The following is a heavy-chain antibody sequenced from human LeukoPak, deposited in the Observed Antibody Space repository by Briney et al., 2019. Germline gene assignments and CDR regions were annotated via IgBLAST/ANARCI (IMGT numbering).Heavy chain of an antibody. D-gene: IGHD5-18*01. J-gene: IGHJ4*02. CDR1: GFTFSSYG. CDR3: AKDGSGYSYGTFDY. Sequence: GRSLRLSCAASGFTFSSYGMHWVRQAPGKGLEWVAVISYDGSNKYYADSVKGRFTISRDNSKNTLYLQMNSLRAEDTAVYYCAKDGSGYSYGTFDYWGQGTLVTVSS. V-gene: IGHV3-30*18. CDR2: ISYDGSNK.